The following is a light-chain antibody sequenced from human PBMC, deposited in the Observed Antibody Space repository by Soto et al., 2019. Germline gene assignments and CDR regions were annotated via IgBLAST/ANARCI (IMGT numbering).Light chain of an antibody. V-gene: IGKV1-5*03. CDR2: KAS. CDR1: QNAGNW. CDR3: QQYNSFWS. J-gene: IGKJ1*01. Sequence: DIQETQSPSTLSAYVGERVTTTCRASQNAGNWLAWYQQKPGGVPKLLIYKASNLASGVPSRFSGGGSGTEFILTITRLQPDDSATYYCQQYNSFWSFGQGTKVDIK.